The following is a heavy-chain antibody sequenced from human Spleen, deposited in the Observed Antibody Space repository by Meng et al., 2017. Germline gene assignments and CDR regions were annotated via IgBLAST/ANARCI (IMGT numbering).Heavy chain of an antibody. D-gene: IGHD6-19*01. J-gene: IGHJ5*02. Sequence: QPQLQDSGPGLVKPSEALSPPCCVSGGSISTSGYYWGWIRQPPGKGLEWIGSIGHSGFTYYTPSLKSRVTVSIDTSRNQFSLWLTSVTAADTAVYYCVRSSGWVKTGFDPWGQGTLVTVSS. V-gene: IGHV4-39*01. CDR1: GGSISTSGYY. CDR2: IGHSGFT. CDR3: VRSSGWVKTGFDP.